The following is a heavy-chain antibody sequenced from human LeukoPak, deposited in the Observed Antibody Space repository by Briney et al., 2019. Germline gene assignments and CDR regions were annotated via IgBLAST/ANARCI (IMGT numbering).Heavy chain of an antibody. J-gene: IGHJ4*02. CDR2: ISSSSSYI. CDR1: GFTFSSYS. V-gene: IGHV3-21*01. D-gene: IGHD5/OR15-5a*01. CDR3: ARASNNAGSTSFDY. Sequence: GSLRLSCAASGFTFSSYSMNWVRQAPGKGLEWVSSISSSSSYIYYADSVKGRFTISRDNAKNSLYLQMNSLRAEDTAVYYCARASNNAGSTSFDYWGQGTLVTVSS.